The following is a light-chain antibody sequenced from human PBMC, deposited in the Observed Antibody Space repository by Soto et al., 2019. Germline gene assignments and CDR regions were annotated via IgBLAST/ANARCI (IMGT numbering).Light chain of an antibody. CDR1: QXVLYSSNNKNY. CDR2: WAS. CDR3: QQYYSTWT. J-gene: IGKJ1*01. V-gene: IGKV4-1*01. Sequence: DIVMTQSPDSLAVSLAERAAIKXXSSQXVLYSSNNKNYLAWYQQKPGQPPXXLIYWASTRESGVPDRFSGSGSGTDFTLTISSLQAEDVAVYYCQQYYSTWTFGQGTKVDIK.